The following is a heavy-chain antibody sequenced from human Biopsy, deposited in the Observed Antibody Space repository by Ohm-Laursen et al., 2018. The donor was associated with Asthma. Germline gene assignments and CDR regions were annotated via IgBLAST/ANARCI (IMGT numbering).Heavy chain of an antibody. Sequence: SLRLSCAASGFMFSCSGMHWVRQAPGKGLDWVAVISFDGSNKNYTDSVKGRFTISRDNSRNTLHLQMNSLRAEDTAVYYCAKDVFPGWELRRGPDYWGQGTLVTVSS. CDR2: ISFDGSNK. CDR1: GFMFSCSG. CDR3: AKDVFPGWELRRGPDY. J-gene: IGHJ4*02. D-gene: IGHD1-26*01. V-gene: IGHV3-30*18.